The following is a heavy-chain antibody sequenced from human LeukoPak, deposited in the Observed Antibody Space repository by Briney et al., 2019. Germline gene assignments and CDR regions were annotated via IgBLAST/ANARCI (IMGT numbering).Heavy chain of an antibody. D-gene: IGHD6-13*01. Sequence: SETLSLTCTVSGGSISSYYWSWIRQPAGKGLEWIGRIYTSGSTNYNPSLKSRVTMSVDTSKNQFSLKLSSVTAADTAVYYCARDSSRSVSSSWHGAFDPWGQGTLVTVSS. CDR2: IYTSGST. V-gene: IGHV4-4*07. CDR1: GGSISSYY. CDR3: ARDSSRSVSSSWHGAFDP. J-gene: IGHJ5*02.